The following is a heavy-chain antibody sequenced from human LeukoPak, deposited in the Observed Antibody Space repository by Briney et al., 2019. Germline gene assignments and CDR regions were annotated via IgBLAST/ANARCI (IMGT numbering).Heavy chain of an antibody. CDR2: ISSSGSTI. Sequence: GGSLRLSCASSGSTFSSYEMNWVRQAPGKGLDWVSYISSSGSTIYYADSVKGRFTISRDNAKNSLYLKMNSLRAEDTAVYYCAELGITMIGGVWGKGTTVTISS. CDR3: AELGITMIGGV. D-gene: IGHD3-10*02. J-gene: IGHJ6*04. CDR1: GSTFSSYE. V-gene: IGHV3-48*03.